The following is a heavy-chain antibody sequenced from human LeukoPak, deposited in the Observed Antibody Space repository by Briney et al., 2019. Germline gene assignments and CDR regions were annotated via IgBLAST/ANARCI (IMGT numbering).Heavy chain of an antibody. V-gene: IGHV1-18*01. CDR2: ISAYNGNT. CDR1: GYTFTSYG. CDR3: ARDQAYMYQLPHRAFDI. Sequence: GASVKVSCKASGYTFTSYGISWVRQAPGQGLEWMGWISAYNGNTNYAQKLQGRVTMTTDTSTSTAYMELRSLRSDDTAVYYCARDQAYMYQLPHRAFDIWGQGTMVTVSS. J-gene: IGHJ3*02. D-gene: IGHD2-2*01.